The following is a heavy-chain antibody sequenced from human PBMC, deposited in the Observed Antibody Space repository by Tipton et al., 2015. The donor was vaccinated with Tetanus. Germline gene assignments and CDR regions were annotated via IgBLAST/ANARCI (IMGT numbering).Heavy chain of an antibody. Sequence: TLSLTCSVSGGSFSGYYWTWIRQAPGKGLEWIAYIYSTENADYNPSLGSRFTISLDTSKKQFSLQLDSVTAADAAVYYCAKNYGDSDYYYYGMDVWGQGTTVTVSS. CDR1: GGSFSGYY. D-gene: IGHD4-17*01. CDR3: AKNYGDSDYYYYGMDV. V-gene: IGHV4-59*01. J-gene: IGHJ6*02. CDR2: IYSTENA.